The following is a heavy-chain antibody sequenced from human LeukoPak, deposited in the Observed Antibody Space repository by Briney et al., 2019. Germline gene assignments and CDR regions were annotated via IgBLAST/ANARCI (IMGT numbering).Heavy chain of an antibody. CDR1: GFTFSTYG. V-gene: IGHV3-30-3*01. Sequence: GGSLRLSCAASGFTFSTYGMHWVRQAPGKGLEWVAVISIDGSNTYYADSVKGRFTISRDNSKSTLYLQRSSLRAADTAVYYCASSDYEFWSGYYSSPDWFDPWGQGTLVTVSS. CDR3: ASSDYEFWSGYYSSPDWFDP. J-gene: IGHJ5*02. CDR2: ISIDGSNT. D-gene: IGHD3-3*01.